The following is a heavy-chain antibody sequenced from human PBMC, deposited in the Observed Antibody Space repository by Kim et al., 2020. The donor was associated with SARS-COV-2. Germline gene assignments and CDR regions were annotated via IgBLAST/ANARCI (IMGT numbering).Heavy chain of an antibody. J-gene: IGHJ4*02. CDR1: GYTFTSYG. D-gene: IGHD7-27*01. V-gene: IGHV1-18*01. Sequence: ASVKVSCKASGYTFTSYGISWVRQAPGQGLEWMGWISAYNGNTNYAQKLQGRVTMTTDTSTSTAYMELRSLRSDDTAVYYCARDHRGLNWGSSDYWGQGTLVTVSS. CDR2: ISAYNGNT. CDR3: ARDHRGLNWGSSDY.